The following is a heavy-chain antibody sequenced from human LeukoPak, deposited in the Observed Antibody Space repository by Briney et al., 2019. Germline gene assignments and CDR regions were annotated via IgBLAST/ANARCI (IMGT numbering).Heavy chain of an antibody. J-gene: IGHJ6*02. CDR1: GLTFSSYW. CDR2: INSDGSAT. Sequence: GGSLRLSCAASGLTFSSYWMHWVRQAPGKGLVWVSRINSDGSATFYADSVKGRFTISRDNSKNTLYLQMNSLRAEDTAVYYCARDYDILTGSMDVWGQGTTVTVSS. V-gene: IGHV3-74*01. D-gene: IGHD3-9*01. CDR3: ARDYDILTGSMDV.